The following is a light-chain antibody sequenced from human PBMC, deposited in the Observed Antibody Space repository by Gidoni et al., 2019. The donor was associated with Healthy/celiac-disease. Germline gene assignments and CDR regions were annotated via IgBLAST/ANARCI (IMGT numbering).Light chain of an antibody. V-gene: IGKV1-9*01. Sequence: DIQLTQSPSFLSASVGDRVTITCRASQGISSYLAWYQQKPGKAPKLLTYAASTLQGWVPSRFSGSGSGTEFTLTISSLQPEDFATYYCQQLNSYPRTFGQGTKVEIK. CDR3: QQLNSYPRT. CDR1: QGISSY. J-gene: IGKJ1*01. CDR2: AAS.